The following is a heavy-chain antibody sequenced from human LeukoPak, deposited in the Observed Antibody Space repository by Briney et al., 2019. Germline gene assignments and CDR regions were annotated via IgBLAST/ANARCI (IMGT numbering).Heavy chain of an antibody. CDR1: GGSFSGYY. J-gene: IGHJ5*02. Sequence: PSETLSLTCAVYGGSFSGYYWSWIRQPPGKGLEWIGYIYTSGSTNYNPSLKSRVTISVDTSKNQFSLKLSSVTAADTAVYHCARHATWTGGHWFDPWGQGTLVTVSS. CDR2: IYTSGST. D-gene: IGHD1-14*01. CDR3: ARHATWTGGHWFDP. V-gene: IGHV4-4*09.